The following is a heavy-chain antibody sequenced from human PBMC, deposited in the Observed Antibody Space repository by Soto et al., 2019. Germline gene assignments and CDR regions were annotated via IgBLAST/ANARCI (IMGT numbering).Heavy chain of an antibody. Sequence: QVQLQQWGAGLLKPSETLSLTCAVYGGSFSGYYWSWIRQPPGKGLEWIGEINHSGSTNYNPSLKRRVTISVDTSKNQFSLKLSSVTAADTAVYYCARGGSGRGVYYYYYMDVWGKGTTVTVSS. J-gene: IGHJ6*03. CDR3: ARGGSGRGVYYYYYMDV. CDR2: INHSGST. D-gene: IGHD3-10*01. V-gene: IGHV4-34*01. CDR1: GGSFSGYY.